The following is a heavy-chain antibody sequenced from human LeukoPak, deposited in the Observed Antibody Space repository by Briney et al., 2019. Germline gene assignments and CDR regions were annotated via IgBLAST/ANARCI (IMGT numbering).Heavy chain of an antibody. V-gene: IGHV1-69*04. CDR2: LIPMVDIP. CDR1: GGTFCSDA. CDR3: ARGSGWYSPDY. D-gene: IGHD6-19*01. J-gene: IGHJ4*02. Sequence: SVKVSCKASGGTFCSDAINWVRQAPGLGLEWIGRLIPMVDIPNYAQNFRGRVTITADKSTGTAYMELSSLRSEDTAVYYCARGSGWYSPDYWGQGTLVTVSS.